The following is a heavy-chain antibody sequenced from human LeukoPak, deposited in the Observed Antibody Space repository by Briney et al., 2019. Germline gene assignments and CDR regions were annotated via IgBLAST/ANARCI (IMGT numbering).Heavy chain of an antibody. CDR1: GFTFSSYG. D-gene: IGHD3-3*01. CDR2: IWYDGSNK. Sequence: AGGSLRLSCAASGFTFSSYGMHWVRQAPGKGLEWVAVIWYDGSNKYYADSVKGRFTISRDNSKNTLYLQMSSLRAEDTAVYYCASGFGYYFDYWGQGTLVTVSS. J-gene: IGHJ4*02. CDR3: ASGFGYYFDY. V-gene: IGHV3-33*01.